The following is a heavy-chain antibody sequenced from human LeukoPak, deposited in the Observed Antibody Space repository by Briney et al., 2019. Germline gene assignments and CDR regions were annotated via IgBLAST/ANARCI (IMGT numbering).Heavy chain of an antibody. D-gene: IGHD2-8*01. J-gene: IGHJ2*01. CDR3: ARAGTDGGRRYFDL. V-gene: IGHV1-69*04. CDR2: IIPILGIA. CDR1: GGTFSSYA. Sequence: ASVKVSCKASGGTFSSYAISWVGQAPGQGLEWMGRIIPILGIANYAQRFQGRVTITADKSTSTAYMELSSLRSEDTAVYYCARAGTDGGRRYFDLWGRGTLVTVSS.